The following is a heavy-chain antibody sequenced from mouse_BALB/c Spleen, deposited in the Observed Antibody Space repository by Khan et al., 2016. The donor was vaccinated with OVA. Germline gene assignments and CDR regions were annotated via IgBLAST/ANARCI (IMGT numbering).Heavy chain of an antibody. V-gene: IGHV2-6-5*01. CDR2: IWGGGNT. J-gene: IGHJ4*01. CDR3: AKGVWSYYYALDY. CDR1: GFSLTDYG. Sequence: VELVESGPGLVAPSQSLSITCTVSGFSLTDYGVSWIRQPPGKGLEWLGVIWGGGNTYYNSALRSRLSINKDNSKSQVFLEMSSLQTDDTAMYYCAKGVWSYYYALDYWGQGTSVTVSS.